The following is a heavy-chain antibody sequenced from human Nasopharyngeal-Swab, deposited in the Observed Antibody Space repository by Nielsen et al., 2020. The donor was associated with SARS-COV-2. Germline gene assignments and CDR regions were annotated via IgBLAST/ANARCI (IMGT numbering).Heavy chain of an antibody. CDR2: MIPIFGTA. D-gene: IGHD2-8*01. V-gene: IGHV1-69*13. Sequence: SVQVSCKASGGTFSSYTISWARQAPAHGLEWMGGMIPIFGTANYAQKFQGRVTITADESTSTAYMELSSLRSEDTAVYYCARSRMVYARLGFWFDPWGQGTLVTVSS. CDR3: ARSRMVYARLGFWFDP. J-gene: IGHJ5*02. CDR1: GGTFSSYT.